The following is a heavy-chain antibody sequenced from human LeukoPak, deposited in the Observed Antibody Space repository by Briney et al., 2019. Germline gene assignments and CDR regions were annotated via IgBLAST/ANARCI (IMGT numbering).Heavy chain of an antibody. CDR1: GYTFTSYG. Sequence: ASVKVSCKASGYTFTSYGIIWVRQAPGQGLEWMGWISAYNGNTNYAQKLQGRVTLTTDTSTSTAYMELRSLRSDDTAVYYCARHGVGMGWFDPWGQGTLVTVSS. J-gene: IGHJ5*02. CDR3: ARHGVGMGWFDP. D-gene: IGHD3-3*01. CDR2: ISAYNGNT. V-gene: IGHV1-18*01.